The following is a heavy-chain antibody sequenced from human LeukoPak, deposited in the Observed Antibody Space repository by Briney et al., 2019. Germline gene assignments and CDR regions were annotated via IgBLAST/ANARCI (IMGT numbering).Heavy chain of an antibody. Sequence: GGSLRLSCAASGFTFSNYAMSWVRQAPGKGLEWVSAISGSGGSTYYADSVKGRFTISRDNSKNTLYLQMNSLRAEDTAVYYCAKDPLILVVVPAARDWFDPWGQGTLVTVSS. D-gene: IGHD2-2*01. V-gene: IGHV3-23*01. J-gene: IGHJ5*02. CDR2: ISGSGGST. CDR1: GFTFSNYA. CDR3: AKDPLILVVVPAARDWFDP.